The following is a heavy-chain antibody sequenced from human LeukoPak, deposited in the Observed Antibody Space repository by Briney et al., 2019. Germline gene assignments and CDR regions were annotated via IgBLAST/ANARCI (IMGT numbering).Heavy chain of an antibody. Sequence: GGSLRLSCVASGFTFSRYWMSWVRQAPGKGPEFVANIKEDGSEKSYVDSVKGRFTISRDNAKNSVSLQMNSLRVDDTAVYYCAREPGYSEFDVWGQGARVIVSS. D-gene: IGHD4-11*01. V-gene: IGHV3-7*01. CDR2: IKEDGSEK. CDR1: GFTFSRYW. J-gene: IGHJ3*01. CDR3: AREPGYSEFDV.